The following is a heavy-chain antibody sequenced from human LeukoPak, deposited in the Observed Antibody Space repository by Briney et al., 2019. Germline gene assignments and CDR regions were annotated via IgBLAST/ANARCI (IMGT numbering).Heavy chain of an antibody. CDR3: ATSVTGNLYYFDY. Sequence: PGGSLRLSCAASGLSFSTHWMSWVRQAPGKGLEWVANIKQDGSERYYVDSVKGRFTISRDNAKNSLYLQMNSLRAEDTAVYYCATSVTGNLYYFDYWGQETLVTVSS. D-gene: IGHD3-9*01. V-gene: IGHV3-7*01. CDR1: GLSFSTHW. J-gene: IGHJ4*02. CDR2: IKQDGSER.